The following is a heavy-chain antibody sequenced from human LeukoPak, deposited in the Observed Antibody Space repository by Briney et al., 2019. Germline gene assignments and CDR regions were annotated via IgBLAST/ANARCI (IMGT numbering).Heavy chain of an antibody. CDR1: GLTLSSDA. D-gene: IGHD3-10*01. V-gene: IGHV3-23*01. Sequence: GGSLSPSCAASGLTLSSDAMMWVRHSPRKGLEWVSSITGSGDGTYYADSVRGRFTISRDNSKNTLYLQMNSLRAEDTAVYFCVKGFVHPTYYFEYWGQGTLVTVSS. CDR2: ITGSGDGT. J-gene: IGHJ4*02. CDR3: VKGFVHPTYYFEY.